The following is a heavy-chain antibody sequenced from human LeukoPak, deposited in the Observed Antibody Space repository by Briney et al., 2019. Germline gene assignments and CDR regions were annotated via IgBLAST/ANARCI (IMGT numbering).Heavy chain of an antibody. CDR2: IDPSDSYT. D-gene: IGHD6-13*01. CDR1: GYSLTSYW. V-gene: IGHV5-10-1*01. J-gene: IGHJ6*04. CDR3: AGDSSSWYYYYGMDV. Sequence: GESLKISCKGSGYSLTSYWISWVRQMPGKGLEWMGRIDPSDSYTNYSPSFQGHVTISADKSISTAYLQWSSLKASDTAMYYCAGDSSSWYYYYGMDVWGKGTTVTVSS.